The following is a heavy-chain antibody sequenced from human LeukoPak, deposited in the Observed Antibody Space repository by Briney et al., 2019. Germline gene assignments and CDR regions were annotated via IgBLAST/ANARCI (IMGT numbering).Heavy chain of an antibody. CDR1: GYTFTSYG. Sequence: ASVKVSCKASGYTFTSYGISWVRQAPGQGLEWMGWISAYNGNTNYAQKLQGRVTMTTDTSTSTAYMELRSLRSDDMAVYYCARVRLLGVVIPLIDYWGQGTLVTVSS. J-gene: IGHJ4*02. V-gene: IGHV1-18*03. CDR2: ISAYNGNT. D-gene: IGHD3-3*01. CDR3: ARVRLLGVVIPLIDY.